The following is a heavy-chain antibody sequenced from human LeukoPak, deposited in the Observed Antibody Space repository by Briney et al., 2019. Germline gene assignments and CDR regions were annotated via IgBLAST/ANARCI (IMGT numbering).Heavy chain of an antibody. J-gene: IGHJ4*02. CDR3: ARDGSFFNFDH. CDR2: IIPSGGRT. V-gene: IGHV1-46*01. D-gene: IGHD3-10*01. Sequence: ASVKVSCKASGSGYTFSSDYMHWVRQAPGQGREWMGRIIPSGGRTIYAQKFQGRPTLTRDMSTGTVYMELSSLRSDDTAVYYCARDGSFFNFDHWGQGTLVTVSS. CDR1: GSGYTFSSDY.